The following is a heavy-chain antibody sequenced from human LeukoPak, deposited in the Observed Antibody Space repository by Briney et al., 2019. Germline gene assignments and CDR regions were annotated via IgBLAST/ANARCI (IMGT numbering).Heavy chain of an antibody. Sequence: GSLRLSCAASGFTFSTAWMYWVRQAPGKGLECVGRIKNKADGGTTDYAAPVKDRFSISRDDSENTLFLQMNGLKTEDTAMYYCTTADLRNNSWGQGTLVTVSS. J-gene: IGHJ4*02. CDR1: GFTFSTAW. V-gene: IGHV3-15*01. CDR3: TTADLRNNS. CDR2: IKNKADGGTT. D-gene: IGHD1-14*01.